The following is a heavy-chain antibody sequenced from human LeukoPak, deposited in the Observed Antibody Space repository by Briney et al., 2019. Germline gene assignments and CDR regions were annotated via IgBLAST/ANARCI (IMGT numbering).Heavy chain of an antibody. CDR2: INNDGTTT. CDR3: AKDRVYSSSGQIDY. CDR1: GFTFDDYA. J-gene: IGHJ4*02. Sequence: PGGSLRLSCAASGFTFDDYAMHWVRQAPGKGLVWVSRINNDGTTTNFAGSVKGRFTISRDNSKDTLYLEMNSLRAEDTAVYYCAKDRVYSSSGQIDYWGQGTLVTVSS. D-gene: IGHD2-2*01. V-gene: IGHV3-74*01.